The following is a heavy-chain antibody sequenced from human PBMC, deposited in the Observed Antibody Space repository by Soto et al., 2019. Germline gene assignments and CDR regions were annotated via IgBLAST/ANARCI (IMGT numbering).Heavy chain of an antibody. CDR1: GYSFTSYW. J-gene: IGHJ5*02. CDR3: ARRPRYCTNGVCYMLDP. Sequence: GESLKISCKGSGYSFTSYWIGWVRQMPGKGLEWMGIIYPGDSDTRYSPSFQGQVTISADKSISTAYLQWSSLKASDTAMYYCARRPRYCTNGVCYMLDPWGQGTLVTVSS. D-gene: IGHD2-8*01. CDR2: IYPGDSDT. V-gene: IGHV5-51*01.